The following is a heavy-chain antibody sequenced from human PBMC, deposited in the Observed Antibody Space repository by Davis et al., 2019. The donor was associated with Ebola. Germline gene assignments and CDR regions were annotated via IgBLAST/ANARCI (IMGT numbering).Heavy chain of an antibody. D-gene: IGHD6-19*01. CDR2: IYYSGST. Sequence: SETLSLTCAVSGGSFSGYYWSWIRQPPGKGLEWIGSIYYSGSTYYNPSLKSRVTISVDTSKNQFSLKLSSVTAADTAVYYCARAQWLSIEYWGQGTLVTVSS. CDR1: GGSFSGYY. J-gene: IGHJ4*02. V-gene: IGHV4-34*01. CDR3: ARAQWLSIEY.